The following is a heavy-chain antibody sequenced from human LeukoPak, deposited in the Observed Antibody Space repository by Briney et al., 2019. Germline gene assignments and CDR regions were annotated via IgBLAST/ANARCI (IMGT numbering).Heavy chain of an antibody. V-gene: IGHV3-74*01. CDR3: ARVLGATTKRYYYYGLDV. CDR1: GFTFSNYW. J-gene: IGHJ6*02. CDR2: INSDGSST. D-gene: IGHD1-26*01. Sequence: GGSLRLSCAASGFTFSNYWMHWVRQAPGKGLVWVSRINSDGSSTSYADSVKGRFTISRENAKNTLYLQMNSLRAEDTAVYYCARVLGATTKRYYYYGLDVWGQGTTVTVSS.